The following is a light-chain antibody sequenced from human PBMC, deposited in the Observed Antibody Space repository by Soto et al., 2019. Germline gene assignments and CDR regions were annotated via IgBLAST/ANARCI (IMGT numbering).Light chain of an antibody. CDR1: SSDVGTYDF. V-gene: IGLV2-23*02. CDR2: DVS. CDR3: CSYAGSSTFYV. Sequence: QSALTQPRSVSGSPGQSVTSSCTGTSSDVGTYDFVSWYQQHPGKAPRLMIFDVSELPSGVSNRFSGSKSGNTASLTISGLQAEDEADYYCCSYAGSSTFYVFGTGTKVTVL. J-gene: IGLJ1*01.